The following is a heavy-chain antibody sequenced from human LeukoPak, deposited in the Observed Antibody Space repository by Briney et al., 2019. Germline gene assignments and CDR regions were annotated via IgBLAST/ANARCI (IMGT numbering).Heavy chain of an antibody. J-gene: IGHJ4*02. D-gene: IGHD1-26*01. V-gene: IGHV3-74*01. Sequence: GGSLRLSCAASGFTFSSYWVHWVRQGPGKGLVWVSRINTDGGSTSYADSVKGRFTISRDNAKNTLYLQMNSLTAEDTAVYYCARAGSYRFDYWGQGTLVTVSS. CDR3: ARAGSYRFDY. CDR2: INTDGGST. CDR1: GFTFSSYW.